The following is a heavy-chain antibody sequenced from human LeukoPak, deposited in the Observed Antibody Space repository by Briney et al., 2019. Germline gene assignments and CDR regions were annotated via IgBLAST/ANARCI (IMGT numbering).Heavy chain of an antibody. CDR1: GYTFTSYG. Sequence: SVKVSCKASGYTFTSYGISWVRQAPGQGLEWMGWISAYNGNTNYAQKLQGRVTMTTDTSTSTAYMELRSLRSDDTAVYYCAGAYCSSTSCPTFDYWGQGTLVTVSS. V-gene: IGHV1-18*01. D-gene: IGHD2-2*01. J-gene: IGHJ4*02. CDR2: ISAYNGNT. CDR3: AGAYCSSTSCPTFDY.